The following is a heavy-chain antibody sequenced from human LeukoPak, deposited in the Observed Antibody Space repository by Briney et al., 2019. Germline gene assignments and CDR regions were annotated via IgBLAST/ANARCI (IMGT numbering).Heavy chain of an antibody. D-gene: IGHD4-17*01. CDR3: AREPVPQDYGDTVNAYDL. CDR1: GGSLSGHY. Sequence: NPSETLSLTCAVYGGSLSGHYWSWIRQSPGKGLEWIGEIHHDGRTKYSPSLKSRVSILLDTSKNEVSLRLTPVTAADMASYFCAREPVPQDYGDTVNAYDLWGQGTMVIVSS. J-gene: IGHJ3*01. V-gene: IGHV4-34*01. CDR2: IHHDGRT.